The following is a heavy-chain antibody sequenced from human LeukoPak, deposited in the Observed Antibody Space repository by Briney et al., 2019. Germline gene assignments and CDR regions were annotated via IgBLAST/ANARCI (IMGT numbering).Heavy chain of an antibody. CDR1: GYTFTSYG. CDR3: AGDLALWSGYSDSYFDY. D-gene: IGHD3-3*01. J-gene: IGHJ4*02. Sequence: ASVKVSCKASGYTFTSYGISWVRQAPGQGLEWMGWISAYNGNTNYAQKLQGRVTMTTDTSTGTAYMELRSLRSDDTAVYYCAGDLALWSGYSDSYFDYWGQGTLVTVSS. CDR2: ISAYNGNT. V-gene: IGHV1-18*01.